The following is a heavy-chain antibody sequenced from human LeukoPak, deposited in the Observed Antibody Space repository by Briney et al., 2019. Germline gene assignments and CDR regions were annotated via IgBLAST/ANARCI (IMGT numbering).Heavy chain of an antibody. CDR1: GFTFSSYA. V-gene: IGHV3-30*04. D-gene: IGHD2-2*01. Sequence: GGSLRLSCAASGFTFSSYAMHWVRQAPGKGLEWVAVISYGGGNKYYADSVKGRFTISRDNSKNTLYLQMNSLRAEATAVYYCARGVVPAASIDYWGQGTLVTVSS. CDR2: ISYGGGNK. J-gene: IGHJ4*02. CDR3: ARGVVPAASIDY.